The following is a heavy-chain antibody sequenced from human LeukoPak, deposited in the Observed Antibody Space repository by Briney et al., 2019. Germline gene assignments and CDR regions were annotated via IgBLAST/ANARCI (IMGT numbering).Heavy chain of an antibody. D-gene: IGHD3-10*01. V-gene: IGHV4-39*01. J-gene: IGHJ5*02. CDR3: ARQPKSCAPGIFITGKACWFDP. CDR1: GGSFSNYY. Sequence: PSETLSLTCAVYGGSFSNYYWAWIRQPPGKGPEWIGSIYYSGTTYPNPSLKSRVTISVDTSKNQFSLKLSSVTAADTAVYYCARQPKSCAPGIFITGKACWFDPWGQGTLVTVSP. CDR2: IYYSGTT.